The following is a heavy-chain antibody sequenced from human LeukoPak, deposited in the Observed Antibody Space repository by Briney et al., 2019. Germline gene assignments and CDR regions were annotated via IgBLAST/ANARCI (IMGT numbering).Heavy chain of an antibody. D-gene: IGHD3-3*01. CDR2: INEDGSER. Sequence: GGSLRLSCAASGFTFSTHWMSWVRQAPGKGLEWVANINEDGSERNYVDSVKGRFTISRDNAKNPLYLQMNSLRAEDTAVYYCARNLRITIFGVVRTGGMDVWGQGTTVTVSS. CDR3: ARNLRITIFGVVRTGGMDV. V-gene: IGHV3-7*05. CDR1: GFTFSTHW. J-gene: IGHJ6*02.